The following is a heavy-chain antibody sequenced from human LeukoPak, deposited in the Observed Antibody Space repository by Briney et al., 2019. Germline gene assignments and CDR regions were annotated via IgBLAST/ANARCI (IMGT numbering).Heavy chain of an antibody. Sequence: PSETLSLTCAVYGGSFSGYYWSWIRQPPGKGLEWIGEINHSGSTNYNPSLKSRVTISVDTSKNQFSLKLSSVTAADTAVYYCARGVALFWVAGTRRGHYFDYWGQGTLVTVSS. CDR2: INHSGST. V-gene: IGHV4-34*01. D-gene: IGHD6-19*01. CDR3: ARGVALFWVAGTRRGHYFDY. J-gene: IGHJ4*02. CDR1: GGSFSGYY.